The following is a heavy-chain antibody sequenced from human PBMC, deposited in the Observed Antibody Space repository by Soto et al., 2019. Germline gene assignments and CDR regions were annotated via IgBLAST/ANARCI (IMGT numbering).Heavy chain of an antibody. CDR3: ARHRENILGATAFDF. Sequence: PSETLSLTCAVSGGSISSSNWWSWVRQPPGKGLEWIGEIYHSGSTNYNPSLKSRVTISVDTSKNQFSLKLSSVTAADTAVYYCARHRENILGATAFDFWGQGTLVTVSS. CDR2: IYHSGST. V-gene: IGHV4-4*02. CDR1: GGSISSSNW. D-gene: IGHD1-26*01. J-gene: IGHJ4*02.